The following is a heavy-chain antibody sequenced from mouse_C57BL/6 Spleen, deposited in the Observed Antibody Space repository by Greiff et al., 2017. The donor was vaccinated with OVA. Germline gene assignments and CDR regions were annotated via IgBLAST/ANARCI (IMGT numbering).Heavy chain of an antibody. CDR2: IRSKSNNYAT. D-gene: IGHD2-3*01. CDR1: GFSFNTYA. Sequence: EVKLVESGGGLVQPKGSLKLSCAASGFSFNTYAMNWVRQAPGKGLEWVARIRSKSNNYATYYADSVKDRFTISRDDSESMLYLQMNNLKTEDTAMYYCVRHDEEVYAMDYWGQGTSVTVSS. V-gene: IGHV10-1*01. J-gene: IGHJ4*01. CDR3: VRHDEEVYAMDY.